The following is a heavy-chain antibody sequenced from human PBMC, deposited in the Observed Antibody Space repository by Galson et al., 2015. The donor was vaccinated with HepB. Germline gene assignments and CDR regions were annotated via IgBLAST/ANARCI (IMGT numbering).Heavy chain of an antibody. CDR1: GFTFTKYY. V-gene: IGHV1-46*03. Sequence: SVKVSCKESGFTFTKYYIHWVRQAPGQGLEWMGILNPRAYSTTYAQKFQGRLTMTRDTSTTTVYMELSSLRSEDTAVYYCATRVDSGFDYWGQGTLVTVSS. CDR2: LNPRAYST. CDR3: ATRVDSGFDY. J-gene: IGHJ4*02. D-gene: IGHD3-9*01.